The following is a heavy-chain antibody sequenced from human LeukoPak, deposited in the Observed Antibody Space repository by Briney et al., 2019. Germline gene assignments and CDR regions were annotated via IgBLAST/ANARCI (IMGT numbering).Heavy chain of an antibody. CDR1: GYSISSGYY. V-gene: IGHV4-38-2*02. Sequence: SETLSLTCTVSGYSISSGYYWGWIRQPPGKGLEWIGSIYHSGSTYYNPSLKSRVTISVDTSKNQFSLKLSSVTAADTAVYYCASQRGGDYYYYYYMDVWGKGTTVTVSS. J-gene: IGHJ6*03. D-gene: IGHD4-17*01. CDR2: IYHSGST. CDR3: ASQRGGDYYYYYYMDV.